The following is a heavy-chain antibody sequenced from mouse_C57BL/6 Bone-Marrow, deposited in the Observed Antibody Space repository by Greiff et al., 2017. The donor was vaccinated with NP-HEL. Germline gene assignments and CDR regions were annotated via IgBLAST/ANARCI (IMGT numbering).Heavy chain of an antibody. CDR3: TTGGYYWYFDV. V-gene: IGHV14-4*01. Sequence: EVKLMESGAELVRPGASVKLSCTASGFNIKDDYMHWVKQRPEQGLEWIGWIDPENGDTEYASKFQGKATITADTSSNTAYLQLSSLTSEDTAVYYCTTGGYYWYFDVWGTGTTVTVSS. J-gene: IGHJ1*03. CDR2: IDPENGDT. D-gene: IGHD2-2*01. CDR1: GFNIKDDY.